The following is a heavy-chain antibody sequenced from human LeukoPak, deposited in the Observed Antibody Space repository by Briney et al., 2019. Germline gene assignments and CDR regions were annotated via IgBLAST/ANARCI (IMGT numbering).Heavy chain of an antibody. Sequence: GGSLRLSCAASGFTFSGYSMNWVRQAPGKGLEWVSSISSSSYIYYADSVKGRFTISRDNAKNSLYLQMNSLRAEDTAVYYCARVGDDFWSGHFAPQFDYWGQGTLVTVSS. V-gene: IGHV3-21*01. CDR3: ARVGDDFWSGHFAPQFDY. CDR2: ISSSSYI. D-gene: IGHD3-3*01. CDR1: GFTFSGYS. J-gene: IGHJ4*02.